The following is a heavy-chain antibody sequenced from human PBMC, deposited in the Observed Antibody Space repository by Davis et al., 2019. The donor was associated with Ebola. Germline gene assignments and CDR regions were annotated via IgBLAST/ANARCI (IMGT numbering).Heavy chain of an antibody. CDR3: ARGSSSPIYYYGMDV. V-gene: IGHV1-2*04. CDR2: INPNSGGT. CDR1: AYTFTGHY. J-gene: IGHJ6*02. Sequence: ASVKVSCKASAYTFTGHYMHWVRHAPGQGPEWMGWINPNSGGTNYAQKFQGWVTMTRDTSISTAYMELSRLRSDDTAVYYCARGSSSPIYYYGMDVWGQGTTVTVSS. D-gene: IGHD6-13*01.